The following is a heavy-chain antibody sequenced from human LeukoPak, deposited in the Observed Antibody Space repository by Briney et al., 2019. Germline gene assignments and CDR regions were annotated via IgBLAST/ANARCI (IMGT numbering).Heavy chain of an antibody. Sequence: GGSLRLSCAASGFTFSSYEMNWVRQAPGKGLEWVSYISGSGSSIYYADSAKGRLTISRDNAKNSLYLQMDGLRAEDTAVYYCASPGEGYCNGGSCYYFDYWGQGTLVTVSS. CDR1: GFTFSSYE. CDR2: ISGSGSSI. V-gene: IGHV3-48*03. D-gene: IGHD2-15*01. J-gene: IGHJ4*02. CDR3: ASPGEGYCNGGSCYYFDY.